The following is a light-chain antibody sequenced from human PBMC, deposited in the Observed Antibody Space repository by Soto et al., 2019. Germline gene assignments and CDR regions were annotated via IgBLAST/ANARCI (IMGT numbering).Light chain of an antibody. CDR1: QSVFYSSNNKNY. J-gene: IGKJ4*01. CDR3: QQYYVTPLT. V-gene: IGKV4-1*01. Sequence: DIVMTQSPDSLAVSLGERATINCRSSQSVFYSSNNKNYLAWYQQIPGHPPRLIIYWASIRESGVPDRFSGSGSGTDFTLTISSLQAEDVAVYYCQQYYVTPLTFGGGTRVEIE. CDR2: WAS.